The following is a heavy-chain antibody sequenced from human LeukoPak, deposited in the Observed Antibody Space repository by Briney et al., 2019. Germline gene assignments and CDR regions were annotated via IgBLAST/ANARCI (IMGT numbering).Heavy chain of an antibody. CDR1: GGSFSGYY. CDR2: IYTGGST. CDR3: ARGCGGDCYSLSIGFDY. J-gene: IGHJ4*02. V-gene: IGHV4-59*10. D-gene: IGHD2-21*02. Sequence: SETLSLTCAVYGGSFSGYYWSWIRQPAGKGLEWIGRIYTGGSTNYNPSLKSRVTMSVDTSKNQFSLKLSSVTAADTAVYYCARGCGGDCYSLSIGFDYWGQGTLVTVSS.